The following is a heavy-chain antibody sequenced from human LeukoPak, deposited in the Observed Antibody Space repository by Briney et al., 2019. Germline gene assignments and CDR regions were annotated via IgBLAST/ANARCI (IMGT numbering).Heavy chain of an antibody. Sequence: PGGSLRLSCAASGFTFSSYSMNWVRQAPGKGLEWVAVISYDGSNKYYADSVKGRFTISRDNSKNTLYLQMNSLRAEDTAVYYCARNTAMVTFWVFVNYWGQGTLVTVSS. CDR3: ARNTAMVTFWVFVNY. J-gene: IGHJ4*02. V-gene: IGHV3-30*03. CDR2: ISYDGSNK. D-gene: IGHD5-18*01. CDR1: GFTFSSYS.